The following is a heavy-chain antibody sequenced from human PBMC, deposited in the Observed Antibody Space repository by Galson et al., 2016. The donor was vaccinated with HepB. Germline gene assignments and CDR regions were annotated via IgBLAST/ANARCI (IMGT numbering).Heavy chain of an antibody. J-gene: IGHJ4*02. CDR2: IKQDGGEK. CDR1: GFTFSSYW. D-gene: IGHD2-15*01. Sequence: SLRLSCAASGFTFSSYWMNWVRQAPGKGLEWVANIKQDGGEKNYVDSVKGRFTISRDNAKNSLYLQMNTVTAEDTAVYYCAAGSSWLIEFWGQGTQVTVSP. CDR3: AAGSSWLIEF. V-gene: IGHV3-7*02.